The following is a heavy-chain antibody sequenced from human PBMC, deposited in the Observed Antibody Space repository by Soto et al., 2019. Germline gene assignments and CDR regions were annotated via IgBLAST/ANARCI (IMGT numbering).Heavy chain of an antibody. Sequence: GGSLRLSCAASGFTFSSYSMNWVRQAPGKGLEWVSYISSSSSTIYYADSVKGRFTISRDNAKNSLYLQMNSLRAEDTAVYYCARDRGVYYNFWSGYYFDYWGKGTLVTVSS. J-gene: IGHJ4*02. D-gene: IGHD3-3*01. CDR2: ISSSSSTI. CDR1: GFTFSSYS. CDR3: ARDRGVYYNFWSGYYFDY. V-gene: IGHV3-48*01.